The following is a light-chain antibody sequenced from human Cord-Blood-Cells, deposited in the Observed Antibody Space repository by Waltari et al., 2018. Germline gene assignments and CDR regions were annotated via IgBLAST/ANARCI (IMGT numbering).Light chain of an antibody. J-gene: IGKJ2*01. V-gene: IGKV4-1*01. CDR1: QSDLYSSNNKNY. Sequence: EIVMTQSPDSLAVSLSERAPINCKSSQSDLYSSNNKNYLAWYQQKPGQPPKLLIYWASTRESGVPDRFSGSGSGTDFTLTISSLQAEDVAVYYCQQYYSTPHTFGQGTKLEIK. CDR3: QQYYSTPHT. CDR2: WAS.